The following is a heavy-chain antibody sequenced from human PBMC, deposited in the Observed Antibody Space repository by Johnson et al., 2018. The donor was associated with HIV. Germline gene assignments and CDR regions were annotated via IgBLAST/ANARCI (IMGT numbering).Heavy chain of an antibody. D-gene: IGHD5-24*01. V-gene: IGHV3-66*02. CDR1: GFTVSSNY. J-gene: IGHJ3*02. CDR2: IYSGGST. Sequence: VQLVESGGGLVQPGGSLRLSCAASGFTVSSNYMSWVRQAPGKGLEWVSVIYSGGSTYYADSVKGRFTISRDNSKNTLYLQMNSLRAEDTAVYYCARDAHGYYPYDAFDIWGHGTMVTVSS. CDR3: ARDAHGYYPYDAFDI.